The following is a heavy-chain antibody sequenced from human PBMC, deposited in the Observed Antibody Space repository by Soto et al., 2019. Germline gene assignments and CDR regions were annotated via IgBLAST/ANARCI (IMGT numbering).Heavy chain of an antibody. J-gene: IGHJ5*02. V-gene: IGHV1-18*01. Sequence: ASVKVSCKASGGTFSSYTISWVRQAPGQGLEWMGWISAYNGKTNYAQKLQGRVTMTTDTSTSTAYMELRSLRSDDTAVYYCARGSPRNNWFDPWGQGTLVTVSS. CDR1: GGTFSSYT. CDR2: ISAYNGKT. D-gene: IGHD2-15*01. CDR3: ARGSPRNNWFDP.